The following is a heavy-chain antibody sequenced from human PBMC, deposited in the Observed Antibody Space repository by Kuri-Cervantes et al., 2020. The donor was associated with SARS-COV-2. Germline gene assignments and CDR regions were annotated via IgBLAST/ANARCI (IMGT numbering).Heavy chain of an antibody. CDR1: GFTVSSNY. V-gene: IGHV3-9*01. J-gene: IGHJ3*02. CDR3: AKDTQITMKGDGAFDI. CDR2: ISWNSGSI. D-gene: IGHD3-22*01. Sequence: LSLTCAASGFTVSSNYMSWVRQAPGKGLEWVSGISWNSGSIGYADSVKGRFTISRDNAKNSLYLQMNSLRAEDTALYYCAKDTQITMKGDGAFDIWGQGTMVTVSS.